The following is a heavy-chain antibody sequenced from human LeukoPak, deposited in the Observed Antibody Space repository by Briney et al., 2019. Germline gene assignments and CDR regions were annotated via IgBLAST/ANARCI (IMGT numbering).Heavy chain of an antibody. CDR3: ARVGRYCSGGSCYTFDP. D-gene: IGHD2-15*01. V-gene: IGHV4-31*03. J-gene: IGHJ5*02. CDR2: IYYSGST. Sequence: SETLSLTCTVSGGSISSGGSYWSWIRQHPGKGLEWIGYIYYSGSTYYNPSLKSRVTISVDTSKNQFPLKLSSVTAADTAVYYCARVGRYCSGGSCYTFDPWGQGTLVTVSS. CDR1: GGSISSGGSY.